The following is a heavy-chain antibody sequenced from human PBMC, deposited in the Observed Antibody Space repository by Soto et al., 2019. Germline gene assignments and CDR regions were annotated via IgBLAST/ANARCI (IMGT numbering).Heavy chain of an antibody. J-gene: IGHJ6*02. CDR1: GFTFSSCA. V-gene: IGHV3-23*01. D-gene: IGHD3-22*01. Sequence: GGSVRLSCLASGFTFSSCATSWARRAPGKGLEWVSAISGSGGSTYYADSVKGRFTISRDNSKNTLYLQMNSLRAEDTAVYYCAKGGVITRYYYYGMDVWGQGTTVTVSS. CDR2: ISGSGGST. CDR3: AKGGVITRYYYYGMDV.